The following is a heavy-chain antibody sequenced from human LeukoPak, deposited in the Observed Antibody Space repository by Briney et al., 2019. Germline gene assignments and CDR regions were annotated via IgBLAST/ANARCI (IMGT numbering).Heavy chain of an antibody. CDR3: ARGVLYSSGWFYFDY. D-gene: IGHD6-19*01. CDR2: ISYDGSNK. V-gene: IGHV3-30*14. J-gene: IGHJ4*02. Sequence: PGRSLRLSCAASGFTFSSYAMHWVRQAPGKGLEWVAVISYDGSNKYYADSVKGRFTISRDNSKNTLYLQMNSLRAEDTAVYYCARGVLYSSGWFYFDYWGQGTLVTVSS. CDR1: GFTFSSYA.